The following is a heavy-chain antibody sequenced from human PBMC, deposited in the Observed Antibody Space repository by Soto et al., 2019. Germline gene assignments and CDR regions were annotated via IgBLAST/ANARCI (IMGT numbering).Heavy chain of an antibody. CDR3: TTDPITIFGVVTYYFDY. J-gene: IGHJ4*02. Sequence: EVQLVESGGGLVKPGGSLRLSCAASGFTFSNAWMNWVRQAPGKGLEWVGRIKSKTDGGTTDYAAPVKGRFTISRDDSTNTLYLQMNSLKTEDTAVYYCTTDPITIFGVVTYYFDYWGQGTLVTVSS. D-gene: IGHD3-3*01. V-gene: IGHV3-15*07. CDR1: GFTFSNAW. CDR2: IKSKTDGGTT.